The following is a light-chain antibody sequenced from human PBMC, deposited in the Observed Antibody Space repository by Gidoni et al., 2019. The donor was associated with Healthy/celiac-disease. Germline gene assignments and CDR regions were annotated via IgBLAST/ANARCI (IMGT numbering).Light chain of an antibody. CDR2: DAS. CDR1: QSVSRY. CDR3: QQRSNWPGYT. V-gene: IGKV3-11*01. Sequence: EIALTQSPAPLSLSPGERATLSCRASQSVSRYLACDQQKPGQAPRLLIYDASNRATGVPARVSGSGSGTDVTLTISSLEPEDFAVYYCQQRSNWPGYTFGEGTKLEIK. J-gene: IGKJ2*01.